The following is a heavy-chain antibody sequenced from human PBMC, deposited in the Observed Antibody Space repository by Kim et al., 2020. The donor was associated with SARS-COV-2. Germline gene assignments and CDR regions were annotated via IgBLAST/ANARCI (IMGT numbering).Heavy chain of an antibody. J-gene: IGHJ4*02. Sequence: GGSLRLSCTASGFTFGDYAMSWFRQAPGKGLEWVGFIRSKAYGGTTEYAASVKGRFTISRDDSKSIAYLQMNSLKTEDTAVYYCTRDSPFLRYFDWLLLDYWGQGTLVTVSS. CDR2: IRSKAYGGTT. D-gene: IGHD3-9*01. V-gene: IGHV3-49*03. CDR1: GFTFGDYA. CDR3: TRDSPFLRYFDWLLLDY.